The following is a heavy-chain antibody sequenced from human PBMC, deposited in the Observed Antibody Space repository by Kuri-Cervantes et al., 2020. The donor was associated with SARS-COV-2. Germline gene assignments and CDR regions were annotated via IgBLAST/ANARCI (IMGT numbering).Heavy chain of an antibody. J-gene: IGHJ4*02. CDR2: LSRSGRST. Sequence: GGSLRLSCAASGFTFSAYAMIWVRQAPGKGLEWVSCLSRSGRSTYYADSVKGRFTISRDNAKNSLYLQMNSLRAEDTAVYYCVGDGDHWNFDYWGQGTLVTVSS. V-gene: IGHV3-23*01. CDR3: VGDGDHWNFDY. CDR1: GFTFSAYA. D-gene: IGHD5-24*01.